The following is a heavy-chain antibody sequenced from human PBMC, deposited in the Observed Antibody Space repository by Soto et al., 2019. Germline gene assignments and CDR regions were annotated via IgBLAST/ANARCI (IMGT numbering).Heavy chain of an antibody. Sequence: LRLSCAASGFIFENFGMSWVRQAPGKGLEWISSISGSGFKKYYADSVKGRFTISRDNSKSTVYLELNNLSAEDTAVYHCAKNQGVELVPLATVDWFDPWGQGSVVTVSS. D-gene: IGHD1-26*01. CDR3: AKNQGVELVPLATVDWFDP. V-gene: IGHV3-23*01. J-gene: IGHJ5*02. CDR1: GFIFENFG. CDR2: ISGSGFKK.